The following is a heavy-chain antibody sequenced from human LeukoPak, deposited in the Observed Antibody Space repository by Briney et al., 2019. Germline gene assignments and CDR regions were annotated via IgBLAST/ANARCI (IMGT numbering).Heavy chain of an antibody. CDR3: ARDGSRFVTMNWFDP. CDR2: INHSGST. V-gene: IGHV4-34*01. CDR1: GGSFSGYY. D-gene: IGHD3-10*01. J-gene: IGHJ5*02. Sequence: PSETLSLTCAVYGGSFSGYYWSWIRQPPGKGLEWIGEINHSGSTNYNSSLKSRVTISVDTSKNQFSLKLNSVTAADTAMYYCARDGSRFVTMNWFDPWGQGTLVTVSS.